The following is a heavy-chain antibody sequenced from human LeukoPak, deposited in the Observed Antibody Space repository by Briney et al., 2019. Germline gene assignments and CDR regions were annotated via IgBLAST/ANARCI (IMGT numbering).Heavy chain of an antibody. CDR2: ISYDGSNK. J-gene: IGHJ4*02. Sequence: GGSLRLSCAASGFTFSSYAMHWVRQAPGKGLEGVAVISYDGSNKYYADFVKGRFTISRDNSKNTLYLQINSLRAEDTAVYYCARDPLRYSSSWLFDYWGQGTLVTVSS. CDR1: GFTFSSYA. V-gene: IGHV3-30-3*01. D-gene: IGHD6-13*01. CDR3: ARDPLRYSSSWLFDY.